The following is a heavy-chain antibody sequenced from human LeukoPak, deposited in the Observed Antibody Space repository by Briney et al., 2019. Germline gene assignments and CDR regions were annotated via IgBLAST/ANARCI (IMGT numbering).Heavy chain of an antibody. CDR3: ARGYYDSSGPPEDWFDP. D-gene: IGHD3-22*01. V-gene: IGHV3-74*01. CDR1: GFTFSSYW. CDR2: INSDGSST. Sequence: PGGSLRLSCAASGFTFSSYWMHWVRQAPGKGLVWVSRINSDGSSTSYANSVKGRFTISRDNAKNTLYLQMNSLRAEDTAVYYCARGYYDSSGPPEDWFDPWGQGTLVTVSS. J-gene: IGHJ5*02.